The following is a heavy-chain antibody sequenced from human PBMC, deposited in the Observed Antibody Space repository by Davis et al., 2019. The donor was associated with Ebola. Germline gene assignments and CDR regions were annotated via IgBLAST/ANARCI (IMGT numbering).Heavy chain of an antibody. J-gene: IGHJ4*02. CDR2: ISYDGSNK. Sequence: GESLKISCAASGFTFSSYAMHWVRQAPGKGLEWVAVISYDGSNKYYADSVKGRFTISRDNSKNTLYLQMNSLRSDDTAVYYCARDHPVTFGGVIVWGQGTLVTVSS. CDR1: GFTFSSYA. CDR3: ARDHPVTFGGVIV. V-gene: IGHV3-30-3*01. D-gene: IGHD3-16*02.